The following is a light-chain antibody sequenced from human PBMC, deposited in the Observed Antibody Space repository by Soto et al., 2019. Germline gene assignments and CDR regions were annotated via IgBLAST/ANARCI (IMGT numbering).Light chain of an antibody. CDR2: TAS. CDR1: QSVSNY. CDR3: QQSYSSPQT. J-gene: IGKJ1*01. V-gene: IGKV1-39*01. Sequence: DIQMTQSPSSLSASVGDRVTITCRASQSVSNYLNWYQQKPGKAPRLLIYTASSLHTGVPSRFSGSGSGTDFTLTINSLQPEDFATYFCQQSYSSPQTFGQGTKVEIK.